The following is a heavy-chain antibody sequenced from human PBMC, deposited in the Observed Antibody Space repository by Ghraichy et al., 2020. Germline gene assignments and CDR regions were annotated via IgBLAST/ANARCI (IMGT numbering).Heavy chain of an antibody. D-gene: IGHD2-21*02. CDR2: ISSSGSTI. J-gene: IGHJ4*02. CDR1: GFTFGDYY. Sequence: GGSLRLSCAASGFTFGDYYMSWIRQAPGKGLEWVSYISSSGSTIYYADSVKGRFTISRDNAKNSLYLQMNSLRAEDTAVYYCARVSCGGDCYPDDYWGQGTLVTVSS. V-gene: IGHV3-11*01. CDR3: ARVSCGGDCYPDDY.